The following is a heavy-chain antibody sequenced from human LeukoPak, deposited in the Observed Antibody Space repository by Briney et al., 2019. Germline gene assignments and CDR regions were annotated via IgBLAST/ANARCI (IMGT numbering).Heavy chain of an antibody. CDR2: INSDGSWT. V-gene: IGHV3-74*01. Sequence: PGGSLGLSCAASGNYWMHWVRQAPGKGLVWVSHINSDGSWTSYADSVKGRFTISKDNAKNTVYLQMSSLRAEDTAVYYCARALVGIAVAGTLGVDYWGQGTLVTVSS. J-gene: IGHJ4*02. CDR3: ARALVGIAVAGTLGVDY. CDR1: GNYW. D-gene: IGHD6-19*01.